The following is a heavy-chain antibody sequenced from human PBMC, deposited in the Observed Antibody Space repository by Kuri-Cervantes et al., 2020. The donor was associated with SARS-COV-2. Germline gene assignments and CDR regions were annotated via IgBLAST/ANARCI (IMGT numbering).Heavy chain of an antibody. CDR1: GFTFSSYN. D-gene: IGHD6-19*01. CDR3: LQWLVHY. Sequence: GESLKISCVTSGFTFSSYNMNWVRQAPGKGLEWVSSISSSSTYVYYADSVRGRFTISRDNAKNSVYLQMNSLRAEDTAVYYCLQWLVHYWGQGTLVTVSS. CDR2: ISSSSTYV. J-gene: IGHJ4*02. V-gene: IGHV3-21*01.